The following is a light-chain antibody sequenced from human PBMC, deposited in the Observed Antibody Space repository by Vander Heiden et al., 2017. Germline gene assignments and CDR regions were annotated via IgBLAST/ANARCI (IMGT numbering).Light chain of an antibody. CDR3: QQRDSTPRT. CDR2: AAS. J-gene: IGKJ2*01. CDR1: QSISSY. V-gene: IGKV1-39*01. Sequence: DIQMTQSPSSLSASVRDRVTITCRASQSISSYLNWYQQKPGKAPKLLIYAASSLQSGVPSRFSGSGSGTDFTLTISRLQPEDFATYYCQQRDSTPRTFGQRTKLEIK.